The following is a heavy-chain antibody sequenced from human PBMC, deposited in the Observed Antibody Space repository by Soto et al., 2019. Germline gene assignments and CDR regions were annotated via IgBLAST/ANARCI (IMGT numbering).Heavy chain of an antibody. D-gene: IGHD6-19*01. Sequence: GGSLRLSCAASGFTLRDYWMHWVRQAPGKGLVRVSRINSDGSSTSYADSVKGRFIISRDSAKNMLYLQMNSLRAEDTALYYCTRDPAPSGWYDYWGRGTLVTVSS. V-gene: IGHV3-74*01. CDR3: TRDPAPSGWYDY. CDR1: GFTLRDYW. CDR2: INSDGSST. J-gene: IGHJ4*02.